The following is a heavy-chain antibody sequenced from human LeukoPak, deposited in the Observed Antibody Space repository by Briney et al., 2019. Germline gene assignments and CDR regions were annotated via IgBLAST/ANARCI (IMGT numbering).Heavy chain of an antibody. V-gene: IGHV3-13*01. J-gene: IGHJ3*02. CDR2: IGTAGDT. CDR3: ARGSYCSGGACSPVGAFDI. Sequence: GGSLRLSCAASGFTFSSYDMHWVRQAPGKGLEWVSGIGTAGDTYYPGSIKGRFTFSRENAKNSLFLQMNGLRVGDTAVYYCARGSYCSGGACSPVGAFDIWGQGTVATVSS. CDR1: GFTFSSYD. D-gene: IGHD2-15*01.